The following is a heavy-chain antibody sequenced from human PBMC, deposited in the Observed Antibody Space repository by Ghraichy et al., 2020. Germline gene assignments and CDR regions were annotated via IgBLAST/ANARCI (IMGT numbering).Heavy chain of an antibody. Sequence: GGSLRLSCAVSEFTFDGYPMTWVRQAPGKGPEWVSTLGADGRSTFYADSVKGRFTISRDKSKRTMYLQMNSLRADVTAVYYCAREGGRLGEGAFDVWGQGTKVTVSS. CDR3: AREGGRLGEGAFDV. D-gene: IGHD3-10*01. V-gene: IGHV3-23*01. CDR1: EFTFDGYP. CDR2: LGADGRST. J-gene: IGHJ3*01.